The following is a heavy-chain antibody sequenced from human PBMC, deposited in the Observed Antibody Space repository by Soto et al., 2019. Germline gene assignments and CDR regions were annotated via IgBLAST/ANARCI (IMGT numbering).Heavy chain of an antibody. J-gene: IGHJ6*02. Sequence: SVKVSCKTSGFTFSTSAVHWVRQARGHRLQWIGWIDVGSGNANYAQMLQERVTISRDMSTSTAYMELSSLRPEDTAVYYCARNFKYCPNGVCYLHYLAMDVWGQ. D-gene: IGHD2-8*01. V-gene: IGHV1-58*01. CDR1: GFTFSTSA. CDR3: ARNFKYCPNGVCYLHYLAMDV. CDR2: IDVGSGNA.